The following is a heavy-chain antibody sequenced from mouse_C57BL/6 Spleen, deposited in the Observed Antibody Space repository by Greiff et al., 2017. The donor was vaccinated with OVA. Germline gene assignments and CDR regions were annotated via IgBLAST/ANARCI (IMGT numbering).Heavy chain of an antibody. CDR3: ARHVYYYGSRNYYAMDY. CDR1: GYTFTSYN. V-gene: IGHV1-12*01. Sequence: SGAELVRPGASVKMSCKASGYTFTSYNMHWVKQTPRQGLEWIGAIYPGNGDTSYNQKFKGKATLTVDKSSSTAYMQLSSLTSEDSAVYFCARHVYYYGSRNYYAMDYWGQGTSVTVSS. J-gene: IGHJ4*01. D-gene: IGHD1-1*01. CDR2: IYPGNGDT.